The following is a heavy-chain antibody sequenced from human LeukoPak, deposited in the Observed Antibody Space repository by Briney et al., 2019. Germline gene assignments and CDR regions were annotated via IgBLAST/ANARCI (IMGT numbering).Heavy chain of an antibody. V-gene: IGHV1-3*01. J-gene: IGHJ5*02. CDR2: INAGNGNT. CDR3: ARDQSDYDFWSGYYT. CDR1: GYTFTSYA. Sequence: ASVKVSCKASGYTFTSYAMHWVRQAPGQRLEWMGWINAGNGNTKYSQKFQGRVTITRDTSASTAYMELSSLRSEDTAVYYCARDQSDYDFWSGYYTWGQGTLVTVSS. D-gene: IGHD3-3*01.